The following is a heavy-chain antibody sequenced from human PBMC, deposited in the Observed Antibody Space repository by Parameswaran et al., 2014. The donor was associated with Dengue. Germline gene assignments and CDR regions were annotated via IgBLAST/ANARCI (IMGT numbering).Heavy chain of an antibody. Sequence: ASETLSLTCAVYGGSFRDYYWSWIRQPPNRGLEWIGEINHSRITNYNPSLKSRVTISVDTSKNQFSLKLSSVTAAGTAVYYCVRVRMVRGAFRRIDYWGQGTLVTVSS. J-gene: IGHJ4*02. CDR1: GGSFRDYY. CDR2: INHSRIT. V-gene: IGHV4-34*01. D-gene: IGHD3-10*01. CDR3: VRVRMVRGAFRRIDY.